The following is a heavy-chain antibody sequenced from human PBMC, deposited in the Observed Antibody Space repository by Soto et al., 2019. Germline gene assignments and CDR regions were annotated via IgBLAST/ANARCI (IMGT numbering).Heavy chain of an antibody. CDR3: ARGGPQREYHLFDY. D-gene: IGHD2-2*01. Sequence: PSETLSLTCAVSGGSISSGGYSWSWIRQPPGKGLEWIGYIYHSGSTYYNPSLKSRVTISVDRSKNQFSLKLSSVTAADTAVYYCARGGPQREYHLFDYRGQGTLVTVSS. CDR2: IYHSGST. V-gene: IGHV4-30-2*01. J-gene: IGHJ4*02. CDR1: GGSISSGGYS.